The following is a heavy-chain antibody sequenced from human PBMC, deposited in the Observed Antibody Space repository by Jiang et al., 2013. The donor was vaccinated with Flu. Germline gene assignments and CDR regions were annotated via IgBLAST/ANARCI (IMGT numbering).Heavy chain of an antibody. J-gene: IGHJ4*02. CDR2: IYYGGSP. CDR3: ARDHPMVRGTSDY. CDR1: GGSINSGTYY. V-gene: IGHV4-39*07. D-gene: IGHD4/OR15-4a*01. Sequence: GLLKPSETLSLTCTVSGGSINSGTYYWVWIRQPPGKGLEWIGTIYYGGSPYFSPSLKSRVTISLDTSKNQFSLKLGSVTAADTAVYYCARDHPMVRGTSDYWGQGTLVTVSS.